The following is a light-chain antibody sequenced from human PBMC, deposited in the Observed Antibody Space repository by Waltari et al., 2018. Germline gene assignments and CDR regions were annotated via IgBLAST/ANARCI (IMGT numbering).Light chain of an antibody. Sequence: QSALTPPASVSGSPGQSITISCTGTSSDVGSYNLVSWYQQHPGKAPKPMIYEGSKRPSGVSNRFSGSKSGNTASLTISGLQAEDEADYYCCSYAGSSTSVFGGGTKLTVL. CDR1: SSDVGSYNL. J-gene: IGLJ3*02. CDR2: EGS. CDR3: CSYAGSSTSV. V-gene: IGLV2-23*01.